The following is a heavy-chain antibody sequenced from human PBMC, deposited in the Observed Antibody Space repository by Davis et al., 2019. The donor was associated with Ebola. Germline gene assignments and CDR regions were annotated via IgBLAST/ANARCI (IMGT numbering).Heavy chain of an antibody. CDR2: INPNSGGT. CDR3: ARGGGSSKRTMGY. V-gene: IGHV1-2*04. Sequence: ASVKVSRKASGYTFTGYYMHWVRQAPGQGLEWMGWINPNSGGTNYAQKFQGWVTMTRDTSISTAYMELSRLRSDDTAVYYCARGGGSSKRTMGYWGQGTLVTVSS. J-gene: IGHJ4*02. CDR1: GYTFTGYY. D-gene: IGHD1-26*01.